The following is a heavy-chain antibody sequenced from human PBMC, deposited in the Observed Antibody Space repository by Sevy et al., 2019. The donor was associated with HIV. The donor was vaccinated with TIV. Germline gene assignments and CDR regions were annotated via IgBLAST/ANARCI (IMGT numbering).Heavy chain of an antibody. V-gene: IGHV3-15*01. J-gene: IGHJ5*02. Sequence: GGSLRLSCAASGFTFTDAWMSWVRQAPGKGLELVGLIKSKSDGGATDYAAPVKGRFTISRDDSKDTLYLQMNSLKTEDTGVYCCATFYRLDPWGQGTLVTASS. CDR3: ATFYRLDP. CDR1: GFTFTDAW. CDR2: IKSKSDGGAT. D-gene: IGHD3-16*02.